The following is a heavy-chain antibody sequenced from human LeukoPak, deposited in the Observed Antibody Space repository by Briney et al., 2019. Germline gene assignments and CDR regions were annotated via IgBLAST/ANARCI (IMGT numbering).Heavy chain of an antibody. CDR3: ARDPGGYGSGLDY. J-gene: IGHJ4*02. V-gene: IGHV1-3*03. CDR1: GYTFTSYY. CDR2: INAGNGNT. Sequence: ASVKVSCKASGYTFTSYYMHWVRQAPGQRLEWMGWINAGNGNTKYSQEFQGRVTITRDTSASTAYMELSSLRSEDMAVCYCARDPGGYGSGLDYWGQGTLVTVSS. D-gene: IGHD6-19*01.